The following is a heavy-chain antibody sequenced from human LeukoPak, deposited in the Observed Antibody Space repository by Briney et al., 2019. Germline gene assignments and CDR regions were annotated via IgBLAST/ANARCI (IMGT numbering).Heavy chain of an antibody. D-gene: IGHD6-13*01. V-gene: IGHV3-30-3*01. Sequence: GRSLRLSCAASGFTFSSYAMHWVRQAPGKGLEWVAVISYDGSNKYYADSVKGRFTISRDNSKNTLYLQMNSLRAEDTAVYYCARGSAQIAEDYFDHWGQGILVTVSS. J-gene: IGHJ4*02. CDR1: GFTFSSYA. CDR2: ISYDGSNK. CDR3: ARGSAQIAEDYFDH.